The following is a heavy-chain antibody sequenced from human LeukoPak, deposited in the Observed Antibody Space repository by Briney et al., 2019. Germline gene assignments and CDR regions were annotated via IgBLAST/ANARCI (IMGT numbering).Heavy chain of an antibody. D-gene: IGHD3-10*01. Sequence: SETLSLTCTVSGGSLSSYYWSWIRQPPGKGLEWIGYIYYSGSTNYNPSLKSRVTISVDTSKNQFSLKLSSVTAADTAVYYCARDGSGSYYSGYYFDYWGQGTLVTVSS. CDR3: ARDGSGSYYSGYYFDY. CDR2: IYYSGST. V-gene: IGHV4-59*01. J-gene: IGHJ4*02. CDR1: GGSLSSYY.